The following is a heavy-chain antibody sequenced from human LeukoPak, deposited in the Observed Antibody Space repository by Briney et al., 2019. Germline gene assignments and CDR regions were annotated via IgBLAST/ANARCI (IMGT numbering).Heavy chain of an antibody. CDR2: IHPTRSA. CDR1: GGSMNNYY. V-gene: IGHV4-4*07. J-gene: IGHJ4*02. Sequence: SETLSLTCNVSGGSMNNYYWSWIRQSAGKGLEWIGRIHPTRSALYSPSLKSRVNMSVDTSTNQFSLKLSSVTAADTAVYYCASSGPAAIGGYWGQGTLVTVSS. D-gene: IGHD2-2*01. CDR3: ASSGPAAIGGY.